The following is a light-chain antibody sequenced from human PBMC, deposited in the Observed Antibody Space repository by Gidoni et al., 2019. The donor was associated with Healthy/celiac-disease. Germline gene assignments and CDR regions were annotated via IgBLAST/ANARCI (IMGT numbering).Light chain of an antibody. Sequence: AIRMTPFPSSFSASTGDRVTITCRASQGISSYLAWYQKKPGKAPKLLIYAASTLQSGVPSRFSGSGSGTDFTLTISCLQSEDFATYYCQQYYSYPQTFGPGTKVDIK. V-gene: IGKV1-8*01. CDR2: AAS. CDR3: QQYYSYPQT. J-gene: IGKJ3*01. CDR1: QGISSY.